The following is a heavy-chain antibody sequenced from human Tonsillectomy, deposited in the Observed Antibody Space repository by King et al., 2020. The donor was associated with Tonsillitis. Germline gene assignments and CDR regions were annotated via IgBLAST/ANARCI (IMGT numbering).Heavy chain of an antibody. Sequence: VQLVESGGGVVQPGRSLRLSCEASGLNFRNFGMHWVRQAPGKGLEWVAVISYDGSIEDYRDSVKGRFTISRDNSKNALFLQMNSLRAEDTAVYYCAQWGSSTWLFDAFDMWGQGTMVTVSS. J-gene: IGHJ3*02. CDR2: ISYDGSIE. V-gene: IGHV3-30*18. D-gene: IGHD6-13*01. CDR1: GLNFRNFG. CDR3: AQWGSSTWLFDAFDM.